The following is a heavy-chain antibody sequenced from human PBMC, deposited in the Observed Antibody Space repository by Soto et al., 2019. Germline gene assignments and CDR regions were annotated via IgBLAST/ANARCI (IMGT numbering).Heavy chain of an antibody. V-gene: IGHV4-31*03. CDR1: GASLNSGNYY. CDR3: ARLRIATNNYKWFDP. Sequence: SETLSLTCIVSGASLNSGNYYWSWIRQVPGKGLEWIGHIYVTGAVDYNPSLRDRITISQETSERQFSLNLRLVTAADTAVYYCARLRIATNNYKWFDPWGQGTLVTVSS. CDR2: IYVTGAV. D-gene: IGHD2-21*01. J-gene: IGHJ5*02.